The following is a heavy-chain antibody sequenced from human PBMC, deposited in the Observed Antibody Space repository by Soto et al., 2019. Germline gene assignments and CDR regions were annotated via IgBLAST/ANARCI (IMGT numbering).Heavy chain of an antibody. V-gene: IGHV4-4*07. D-gene: IGHD1-1*01. CDR3: VRDGTKTLRDWFDP. J-gene: IGHJ5*02. Sequence: QVQLQESGPGLVKPSETLSLTCTVSGASISGYYWSWIRKSAGKGLEWIGRIYATGTTDYNPSLKSRLMMSVDKSKKQFSLRFRTVTATDTAVYYCVRDGTKTLRDWFDPWCQGISVNVSS. CDR2: IYATGTT. CDR1: GASISGYY.